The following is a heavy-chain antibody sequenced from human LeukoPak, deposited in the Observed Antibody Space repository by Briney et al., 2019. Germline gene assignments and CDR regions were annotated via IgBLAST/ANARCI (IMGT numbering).Heavy chain of an antibody. CDR3: ARDSSSGYSFDS. V-gene: IGHV3-64*02. D-gene: IGHD6-19*01. J-gene: IGHJ4*02. CDR2: ILGNGHAS. CDR1: GFTFSSYP. Sequence: GGSLRLSCVASGFTFSSYPMHWVRQAPDKGLEYLSAILGNGHASFYADSVEGRFTISRDNSKNTLYLQMGNLRADDMAVYYCARDSSSGYSFDSWGQGTLVTVSS.